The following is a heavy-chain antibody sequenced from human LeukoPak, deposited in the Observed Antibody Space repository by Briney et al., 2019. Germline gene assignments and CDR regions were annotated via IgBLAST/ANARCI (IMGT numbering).Heavy chain of an antibody. CDR3: ARGRIGGAN. Sequence: SETLSLTCTVSGGSMSSNYWSWIRQPPGKGLEWIGCMYYSGSTNYNPSLKSRVTISVDASKNQFFLELTSVTTADTAVYFCARGRIGGANWGQGTLVTVSS. V-gene: IGHV4-59*01. CDR2: MYYSGST. J-gene: IGHJ4*02. CDR1: GGSMSSNY. D-gene: IGHD4-23*01.